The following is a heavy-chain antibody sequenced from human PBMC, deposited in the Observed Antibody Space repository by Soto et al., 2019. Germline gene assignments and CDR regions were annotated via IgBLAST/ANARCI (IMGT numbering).Heavy chain of an antibody. Sequence: PSETLSLTCTVSGGSMSSSNWWNWVRQSPGKGLEWIGEAHHSGRTNYNPSLKSRVTISVDKSKNLFSLKLSSLTAADTAVYYCARSEATGLDYWGQGTLVTVSS. V-gene: IGHV4-4*02. CDR3: ARSEATGLDY. J-gene: IGHJ4*02. D-gene: IGHD1-26*01. CDR1: GGSMSSSNW. CDR2: AHHSGRT.